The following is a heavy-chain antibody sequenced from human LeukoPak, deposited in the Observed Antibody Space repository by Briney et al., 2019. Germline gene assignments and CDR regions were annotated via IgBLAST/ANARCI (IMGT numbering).Heavy chain of an antibody. J-gene: IGHJ4*02. Sequence: SETLSLTCAVYGGSFSGYYWSWIRQPPGKGLEWIGEINHSGSTNYNPSLKSRVTISVDTSKNQFSLKLSSVTAADTAVYYCARGLGGIAAAGSFTFDYWGQGTLVTVSS. D-gene: IGHD6-13*01. CDR1: GGSFSGYY. CDR2: INHSGST. CDR3: ARGLGGIAAAGSFTFDY. V-gene: IGHV4-34*01.